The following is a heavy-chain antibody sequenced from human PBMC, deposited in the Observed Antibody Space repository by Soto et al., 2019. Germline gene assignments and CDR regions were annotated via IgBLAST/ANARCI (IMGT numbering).Heavy chain of an antibody. D-gene: IGHD3-10*01. CDR2: IYYSGST. Sequence: PSETLSLTCTVSGASINDYYWSWIRQPPGKGLEWIGYIYYSGSTNYNPSLKSRVTISVDTSKNQFSLKLSSVTAADTAVYYCARGRSMVRGVIITLWFDPWGQGTLVTVSS. CDR1: GASINDYY. J-gene: IGHJ5*02. V-gene: IGHV4-59*01. CDR3: ARGRSMVRGVIITLWFDP.